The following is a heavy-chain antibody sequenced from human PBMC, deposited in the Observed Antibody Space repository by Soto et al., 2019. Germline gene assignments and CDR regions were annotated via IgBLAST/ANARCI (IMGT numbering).Heavy chain of an antibody. CDR1: GGTFSSYA. J-gene: IGHJ6*02. V-gene: IGHV1-69*01. Sequence: QVQLVQSGAEVKKPGSSVKVSCKASGGTFSSYAISWVRQAPGQGLEWMGGIIPIFGTANYAQKFQGRVTITADESTSTAYMELISLRSEDTAVYYCARSAAYCSGGSCYQIRYGMDVWGQGTTVTVSS. D-gene: IGHD2-15*01. CDR2: IIPIFGTA. CDR3: ARSAAYCSGGSCYQIRYGMDV.